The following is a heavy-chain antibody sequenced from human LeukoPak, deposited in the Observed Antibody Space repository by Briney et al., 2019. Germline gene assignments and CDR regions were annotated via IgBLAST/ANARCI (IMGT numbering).Heavy chain of an antibody. CDR3: AKALPYYYDSSGYYPFDY. Sequence: PGGSLRLSCAASGFTFSDYYMNWIRQAPGKGLEWVSYISSSGSGIYYADSVKGRFTISRDNSKNTLYLQMNSLRAEDTAVYYCAKALPYYYDSSGYYPFDYWGQGTLVTVSS. J-gene: IGHJ4*02. D-gene: IGHD3-22*01. CDR2: ISSSGSGI. CDR1: GFTFSDYY. V-gene: IGHV3-11*01.